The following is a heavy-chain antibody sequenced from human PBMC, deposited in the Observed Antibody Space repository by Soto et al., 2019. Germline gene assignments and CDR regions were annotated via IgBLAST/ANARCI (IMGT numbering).Heavy chain of an antibody. CDR2: ISYDGSNK. CDR3: AKVSDDSSV. D-gene: IGHD3-22*01. CDR1: GFTFSSYG. V-gene: IGHV3-30*18. J-gene: IGHJ4*02. Sequence: GSLRLSCAASGFTFSSYGMHWVRQAPGKGLEWVTVISYDGSNKYYADSVKGRFTISRDNSKNTLYLQMNSLRAEDTAVYYCAKVSDDSSVWGQGTLVTVSS.